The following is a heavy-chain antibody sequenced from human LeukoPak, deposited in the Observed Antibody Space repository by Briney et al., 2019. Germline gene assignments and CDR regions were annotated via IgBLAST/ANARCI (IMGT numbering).Heavy chain of an antibody. J-gene: IGHJ4*02. V-gene: IGHV1-18*01. D-gene: IGHD3-10*01. CDR1: GYTFTSYG. CDR3: ATHGYYYGSGSAPPYYLDY. CDR2: ISAYNGNT. Sequence: ASVKVSCKASGYTFTSYGISWVRQAPGQGLEWMGWISAYNGNTNYAQKLQGRVTMTTDTSTSTAYMELRSLRSEDTAVYYCATHGYYYGSGSAPPYYLDYWGQGTLVTVSS.